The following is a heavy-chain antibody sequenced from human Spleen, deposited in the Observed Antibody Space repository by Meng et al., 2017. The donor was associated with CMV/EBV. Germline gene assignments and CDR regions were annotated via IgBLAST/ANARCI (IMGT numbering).Heavy chain of an antibody. V-gene: IGHV1-2*02. CDR1: GYAVTGYY. CDR2: INPNSGGT. CDR3: ARDSGSSWSFDY. D-gene: IGHD6-13*01. Sequence: SGAEAKRPGPSVNFSCQSAGYAVTGYYMHWVRQAPGQGLEWMGWINPNSGGTNYAHKFQGRVTMTRETSISTAYMELSRLRSDDTAVYYCARDSGSSWSFDYWGQGTLVTVSS. J-gene: IGHJ4*02.